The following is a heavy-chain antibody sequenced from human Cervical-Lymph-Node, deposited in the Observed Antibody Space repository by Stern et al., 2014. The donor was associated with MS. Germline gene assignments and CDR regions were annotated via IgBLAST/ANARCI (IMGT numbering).Heavy chain of an antibody. CDR2: IFPGGSDI. J-gene: IGHJ4*02. CDR3: ARQRYFDY. V-gene: IGHV5-51*01. CDR1: GYTFTSYW. Sequence: EVQLVQSGPEVKRPGASLKISCHASGYTFTSYWIGWVRQMPGKGLEWIAIIFPGGSDIRYSPSFQGQVTISADKSSSTAYLQWNNLKASDTAIYYCARQRYFDYWGQGTLVTVSS.